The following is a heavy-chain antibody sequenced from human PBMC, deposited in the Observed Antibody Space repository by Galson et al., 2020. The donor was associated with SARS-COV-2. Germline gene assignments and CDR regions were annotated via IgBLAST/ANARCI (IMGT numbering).Heavy chain of an antibody. CDR2: INPNSGGT. J-gene: IGHJ6*02. D-gene: IGHD3-10*01. V-gene: IGHV1-2*02. Sequence: GESLKISCKASGYTFTGYYMHWVRQAPGQGLEWMGWINPNSGGTNYAQKFQGRVTMTRDTSISTAYMELSRLRSDDTAVYYCARDPLLYYYGSGSSDYYYGMDVWGQGTTVTVSS. CDR1: GYTFTGYY. CDR3: ARDPLLYYYGSGSSDYYYGMDV.